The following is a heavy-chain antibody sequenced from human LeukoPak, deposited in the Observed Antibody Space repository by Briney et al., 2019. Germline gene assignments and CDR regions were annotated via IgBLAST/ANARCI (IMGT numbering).Heavy chain of an antibody. J-gene: IGHJ4*02. CDR2: ISGSGSST. Sequence: GGSLRLSCGASGFTFSSYAMSWVRQAPGKGLEWVSAISGSGSSTYYADSVKGRFTISRDNSKNTLSLQMNSPRAEDTAVYYCAKGGSFYDSSGYADYWGQGTLVTVSS. V-gene: IGHV3-23*01. D-gene: IGHD3-22*01. CDR3: AKGGSFYDSSGYADY. CDR1: GFTFSSYA.